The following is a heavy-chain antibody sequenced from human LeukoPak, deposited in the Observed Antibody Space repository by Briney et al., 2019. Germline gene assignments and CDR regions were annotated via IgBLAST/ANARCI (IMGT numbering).Heavy chain of an antibody. V-gene: IGHV3-66*01. CDR3: VRDIVPYSSNWYYFDY. Sequence: GGSLRLSCAASGFTVSSNYMSWVRQAPGKGLEWVSIIYSGGLTYYADSVKGRFTISRDNSKNTLYLQMNSLRAEDTAVYYCVRDIVPYSSNWYYFDYWGQGTLVTVSS. J-gene: IGHJ4*02. CDR2: IYSGGLT. CDR1: GFTVSSNY. D-gene: IGHD6-13*01.